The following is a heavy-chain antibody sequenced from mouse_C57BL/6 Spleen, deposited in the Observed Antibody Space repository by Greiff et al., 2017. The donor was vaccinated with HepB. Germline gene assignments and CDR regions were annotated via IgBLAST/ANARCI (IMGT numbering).Heavy chain of an antibody. J-gene: IGHJ3*01. Sequence: QVQLKESGPGLMAPSQRLSITCTVSGFSLTSYGVDWVRQSPGKGLEWLGVIWGVGSTNYNSALKSRLSISKDNSKSQVFLKMNSLQTDDTAMYYCASLTGTGFAYWGQGTLVTVSA. CDR2: IWGVGST. D-gene: IGHD4-1*01. CDR3: ASLTGTGFAY. V-gene: IGHV2-6*01. CDR1: GFSLTSYG.